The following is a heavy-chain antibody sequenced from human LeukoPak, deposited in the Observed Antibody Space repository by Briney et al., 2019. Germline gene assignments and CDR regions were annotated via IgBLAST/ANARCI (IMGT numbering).Heavy chain of an antibody. CDR2: ISYDGSNE. J-gene: IGHJ4*02. D-gene: IGHD3-3*01. Sequence: GGSLRLSCAASGFTFSSYVMHWVRQAPGKGLEWVAIISYDGSNEYYADSVKGRFTISRDNSKNTLYLQMNSLRAADTAVYYCARDHYDFWSGYYTDYWGQGTLVTVSS. CDR1: GFTFSSYV. V-gene: IGHV3-30*04. CDR3: ARDHYDFWSGYYTDY.